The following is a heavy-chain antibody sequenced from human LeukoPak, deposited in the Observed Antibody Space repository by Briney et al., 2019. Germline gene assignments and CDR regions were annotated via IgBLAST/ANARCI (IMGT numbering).Heavy chain of an antibody. D-gene: IGHD3-10*01. V-gene: IGHV4-59*08. CDR3: ARLLGYYGSHDAFDI. Sequence: SETLSLTCSVSGGSISSYYWSWIRQPPGKGLEWLGYIYYSGSTNYNPSLKSRVTISVDTSKNQFSLKLSSVTAADTAVYYCARLLGYYGSHDAFDIWGQGTMVTVSS. CDR1: GGSISSYY. CDR2: IYYSGST. J-gene: IGHJ3*02.